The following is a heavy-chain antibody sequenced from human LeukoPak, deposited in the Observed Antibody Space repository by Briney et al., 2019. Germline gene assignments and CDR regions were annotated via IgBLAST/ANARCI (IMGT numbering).Heavy chain of an antibody. CDR2: ISYDGSNK. J-gene: IGHJ4*02. V-gene: IGHV3-30-3*01. Sequence: GGSLRLSCAASGFTFSSYAMHWVRQAPGKGLEWVAVISYDGSNKYYADSVKGRFTISRDNSKNTLYLRMNSLRAEDTAVYYCARDLAMIAIDYWGQGTLVTVSS. CDR3: ARDLAMIAIDY. CDR1: GFTFSSYA. D-gene: IGHD3-22*01.